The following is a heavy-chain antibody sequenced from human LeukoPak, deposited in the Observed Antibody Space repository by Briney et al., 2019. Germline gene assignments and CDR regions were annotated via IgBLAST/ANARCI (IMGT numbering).Heavy chain of an antibody. Sequence: SETLSLTCTVSGYSISSGYYWGWIRQPPGKGLEWIGSIYHSGSTYYNPSLKSRVTISVDTSKNQFSLKLSSVTAADTAVYFCARDGLRDGSSPFYFYYYGMDVWGQGTTVTVSS. J-gene: IGHJ6*02. CDR2: IYHSGST. CDR3: ARDGLRDGSSPFYFYYYGMDV. D-gene: IGHD5-24*01. CDR1: GYSISSGYY. V-gene: IGHV4-38-2*02.